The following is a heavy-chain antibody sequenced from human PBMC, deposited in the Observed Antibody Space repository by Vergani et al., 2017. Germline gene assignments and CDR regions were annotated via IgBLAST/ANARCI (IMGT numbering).Heavy chain of an antibody. D-gene: IGHD5-12*01. J-gene: IGHJ6*02. CDR1: GFTFNHYA. CDR3: AKANPRNSGYDYLYYYHAMDV. V-gene: IGHV3-23*01. CDR2: ISGSGGST. Sequence: EVQLLESGGDLVQPGGSLRLSCAASGFTFNHYAMNWVRQAPGKGLEWVSGISGSGGSTYYAGSVKGRSTISRDSSKNTLYLQMNILSAGDTAVYYCAKANPRNSGYDYLYYYHAMDVWGQGTTVTVSS.